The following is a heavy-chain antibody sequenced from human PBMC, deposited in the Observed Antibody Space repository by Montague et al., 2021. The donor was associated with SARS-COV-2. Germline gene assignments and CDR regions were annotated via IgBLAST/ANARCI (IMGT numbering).Heavy chain of an antibody. D-gene: IGHD3-9*01. CDR3: ARSYYDILTAYYTPFDY. CDR1: GFSLSTSGMR. Sequence: PALVKPTQTLTLTCTFSGFSLSTSGMRASWIRQPPGKALEWLARIDWDDDKFYSTSLKTRLTISKDTSKNQVVLTMTNMDPVDTATYHCARSYYDILTAYYTPFDYWGQGTLVTVSS. CDR2: IDWDDDK. J-gene: IGHJ4*02. V-gene: IGHV2-70*04.